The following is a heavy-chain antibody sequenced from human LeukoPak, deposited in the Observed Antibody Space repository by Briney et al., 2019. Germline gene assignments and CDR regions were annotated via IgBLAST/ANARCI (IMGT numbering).Heavy chain of an antibody. J-gene: IGHJ6*02. V-gene: IGHV3-23*01. CDR2: ISGSGGST. CDR1: GFTFSSYA. CDR3: AKESSQQLLGAYYYGMDV. Sequence: GGSLRLSCAASGFTFSSYAMSWVRQAPGKGLEWVSAISGSGGSTYYADSVKGRFTISRDNSKNTLYLQMSSLRAEDTAVYYCAKESSQQLLGAYYYGMDVWGQGTTVTVSS. D-gene: IGHD6-13*01.